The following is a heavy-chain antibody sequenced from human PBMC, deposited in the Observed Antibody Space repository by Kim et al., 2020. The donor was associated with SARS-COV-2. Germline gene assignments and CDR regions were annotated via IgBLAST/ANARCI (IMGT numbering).Heavy chain of an antibody. D-gene: IGHD3-3*01. J-gene: IGHJ4*01. CDR2: ISGNGGITS. V-gene: IGHV3-64D*06. CDR1: GFTFNNYA. CDR3: VKQHTHYTVWRGYLDY. Sequence: GGSLRLSCSASGFTFNNYAIHWVRQAPGKALESISTISGNGGITSYYADSVKGRFTISRDDSRNTLYLQMSSLGPADTAVYYCVKQHTHYTVWRGYLDY.